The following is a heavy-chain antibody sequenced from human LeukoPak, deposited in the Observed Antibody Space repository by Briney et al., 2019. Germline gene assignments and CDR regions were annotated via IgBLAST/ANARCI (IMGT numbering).Heavy chain of an antibody. V-gene: IGHV1-46*01. Sequence: ASVKVSCKASGYTFTSYYMHWVRQAPGQGLEWMGIINPSGGSTSYAQKFQGRVTMSRDTSTSTVYMEQSSLRSEDTAVYYCARAKNRAYAFDIWGQGTMVTVSS. D-gene: IGHD2/OR15-2a*01. CDR1: GYTFTSYY. CDR2: INPSGGST. J-gene: IGHJ3*02. CDR3: ARAKNRAYAFDI.